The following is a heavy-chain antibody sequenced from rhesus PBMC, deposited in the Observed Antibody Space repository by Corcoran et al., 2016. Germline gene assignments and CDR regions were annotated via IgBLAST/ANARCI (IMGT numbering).Heavy chain of an antibody. CDR2: IFGSGGIT. D-gene: IGHD3-34*01. V-gene: IGHV4-173*01. J-gene: IGHJ4*01. CDR3: ASLSSNWGDYYVAYFDS. Sequence: QLQLQESGPGLVKPSEPLSLTCAVSGGSISSNYWSWIRQIPGKGLEWVGRIFGSGGITDYNPSLRCRVTISTDTSKNQCSLKLTSLTAADMAVYYCASLSSNWGDYYVAYFDSWGQGVLVTVSS. CDR1: GGSISSNY.